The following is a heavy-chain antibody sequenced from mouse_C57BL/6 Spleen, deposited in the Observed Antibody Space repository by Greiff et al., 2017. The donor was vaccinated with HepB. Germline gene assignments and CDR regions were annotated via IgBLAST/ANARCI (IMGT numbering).Heavy chain of an antibody. Sequence: QVQLQQPGAELVKPGASVKMSCKASGYTFTSYWITWVKQRPGQGLEWIGDIYPGSGSTNYNEKFKSKATLTVDTSSSTAYMQLSSLTSEDSAVYYGASSRTDYYGSSYNGYFDDWGTGTTVTVSS. CDR1: GYTFTSYW. J-gene: IGHJ1*03. CDR2: IYPGSGST. V-gene: IGHV1-55*01. D-gene: IGHD1-1*01. CDR3: ASSRTDYYGSSYNGYFDD.